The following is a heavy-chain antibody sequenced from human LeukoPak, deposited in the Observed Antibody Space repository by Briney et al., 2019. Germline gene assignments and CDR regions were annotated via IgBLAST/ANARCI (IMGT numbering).Heavy chain of an antibody. D-gene: IGHD2-21*02. V-gene: IGHV4-30-4*01. Sequence: SQTLSLTCTVSGGSFSSGDYYWSWIRQPPGKGLEWIGYIYYSGSTYYNPSLKSRVTISVDTSKNQFSLKLSSVTAADTAVYYCARYALAYCGGDCYLGAFDIWGQGTMVTVSS. CDR3: ARYALAYCGGDCYLGAFDI. CDR1: GGSFSSGDYY. CDR2: IYYSGST. J-gene: IGHJ3*02.